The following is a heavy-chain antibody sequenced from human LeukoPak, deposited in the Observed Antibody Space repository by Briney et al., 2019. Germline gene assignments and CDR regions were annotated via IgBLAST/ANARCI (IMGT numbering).Heavy chain of an antibody. J-gene: IGHJ4*02. CDR2: IYYSGST. D-gene: IGHD6-13*01. Sequence: SETLSLTCTVSGGSISSSSYYWGWIRQPSGKGLERIGSIYYSGSTYYNPSLKGRVTISVDTSKNQFSLKLSSVTAADTAVYYCARSRSLYSSSWYDYWGQGTLVTVSS. V-gene: IGHV4-39*01. CDR1: GGSISSSSYY. CDR3: ARSRSLYSSSWYDY.